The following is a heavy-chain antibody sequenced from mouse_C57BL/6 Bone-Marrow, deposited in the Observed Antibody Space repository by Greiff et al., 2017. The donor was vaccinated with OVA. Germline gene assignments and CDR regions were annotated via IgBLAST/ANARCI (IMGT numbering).Heavy chain of an antibody. J-gene: IGHJ2*01. CDR3: AKADIYYYGSGYEYFDY. V-gene: IGHV1-64*01. CDR1: GYTFTSYW. CDR2: IHPNSGST. D-gene: IGHD1-1*01. Sequence: QVQLQQPGAELVKPGASVKLSCKASGYTFTSYWMHWVKQRPGQGLEWIGMIHPNSGSTNYNEKFKSKATLTVDKSSSTAYMQLSSLTSEDSAVYNCAKADIYYYGSGYEYFDYWGEGTTLTVSS.